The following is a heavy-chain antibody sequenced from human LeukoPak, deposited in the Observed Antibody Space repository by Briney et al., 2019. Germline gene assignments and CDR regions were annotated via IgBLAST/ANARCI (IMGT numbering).Heavy chain of an antibody. CDR3: ARAASPYYYGSGSYYSRFDY. J-gene: IGHJ4*02. CDR2: TYYRSKWCT. D-gene: IGHD3-10*01. CDR1: GDSVSSNSAA. V-gene: IGHV6-1*01. Sequence: SQTLSLTCDISGDSVSSNSAACNWIRQSPSRGLEWLGRTYYRSKWCTDYAVSVKSRISINPDTSQNQFSLQLNSVTPEDTAVYYCARAASPYYYGSGSYYSRFDYWGQGTLVTVSS.